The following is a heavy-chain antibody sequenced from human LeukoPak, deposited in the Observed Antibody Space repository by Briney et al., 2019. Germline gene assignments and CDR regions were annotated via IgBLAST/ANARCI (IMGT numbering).Heavy chain of an antibody. J-gene: IGHJ4*02. V-gene: IGHV3-30*14. CDR2: ISYDGSNK. CDR3: ARMSGDGHNFMSY. Sequence: GGSLRLSCAASGVTFSSYAMHWVRQAPGKGLEWVAVISYDGSNKYYADSVKGRFTISRDNSKDMLYLQINSLSAEATAVYYCARMSGDGHNFMSYWGQGTLVTVSS. D-gene: IGHD3-3*01. CDR1: GVTFSSYA.